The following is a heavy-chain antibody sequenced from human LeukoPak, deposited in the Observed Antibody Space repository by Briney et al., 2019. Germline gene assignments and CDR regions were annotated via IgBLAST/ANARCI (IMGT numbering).Heavy chain of an antibody. CDR3: ATYGSGSYPFDY. CDR2: ISSNSNTK. CDR1: GFIFRSYT. V-gene: IGHV3-48*01. D-gene: IGHD3-10*01. Sequence: GGSLRLSCAASGFIFRSYTMNWVRQAPGKGLEWVSYISSNSNTKDYADSVKGRFTISRDNSKNTLYLQMNSLRAEDTAVYYCATYGSGSYPFDYWGQGTLVTVSS. J-gene: IGHJ4*02.